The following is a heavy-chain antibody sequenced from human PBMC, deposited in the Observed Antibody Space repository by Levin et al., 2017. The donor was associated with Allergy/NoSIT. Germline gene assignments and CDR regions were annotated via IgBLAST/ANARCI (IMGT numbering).Heavy chain of an antibody. CDR1: GGSISSYY. CDR3: ARDSGKRQLWLDADRYWYFDL. CDR2: IYYSGST. V-gene: IGHV4-59*01. J-gene: IGHJ2*01. Sequence: PGGSLRLSCTVSGGSISSYYWSWIRQPPGKGLEWIGYIYYSGSTNYNPSLKSRVTISVDTSKNQFSLKLSSVTAADTAVYYCARDSGKRQLWLDADRYWYFDLWGRGTLVTVSS. D-gene: IGHD5-18*01.